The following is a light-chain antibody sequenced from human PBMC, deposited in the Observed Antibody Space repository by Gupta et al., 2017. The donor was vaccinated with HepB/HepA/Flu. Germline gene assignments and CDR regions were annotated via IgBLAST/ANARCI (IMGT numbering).Light chain of an antibody. CDR3: QQDNNWPRT. Sequence: EIVMTQSPATLSASPGERSPLSCRASQSVSSNLAWYQQKPGQAPRLLIYGASTRATGIPARFSGSGSGTEFTLTISSLQPEDFAVYYCQQDNNWPRTFGQGTKVEIK. CDR2: GAS. V-gene: IGKV3-15*01. CDR1: QSVSSN. J-gene: IGKJ1*01.